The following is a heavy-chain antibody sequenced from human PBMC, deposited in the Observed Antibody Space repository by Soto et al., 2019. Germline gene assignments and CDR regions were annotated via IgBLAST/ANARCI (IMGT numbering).Heavy chain of an antibody. CDR3: ARGVMVVGSGGSCYYFDY. J-gene: IGHJ4*02. CDR1: GGSISSYY. V-gene: IGHV4-59*01. CDR2: IYYSGST. Sequence: QVQLQESGPGLVKPSETLSLTCTVSGGSISSYYWSWIRQPPGKGLEWIGYIYYSGSTNYNPSLKSRVTISVDTSKNQFSLKLSSVTAADTAVYYCARGVMVVGSGGSCYYFDYWGQGTLVTVSS. D-gene: IGHD2-15*01.